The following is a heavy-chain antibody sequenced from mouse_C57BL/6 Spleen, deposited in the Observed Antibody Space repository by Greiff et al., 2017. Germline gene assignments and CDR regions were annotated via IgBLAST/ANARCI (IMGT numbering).Heavy chain of an antibody. CDR2: INYDGSST. D-gene: IGHD2-4*01. J-gene: IGHJ4*01. CDR3: ARAYDYDGDGYAMDY. V-gene: IGHV5-16*01. CDR1: GFTFSDYY. Sequence: EVLLVESEGGLVQPGSSMKLSCTASGFTFSDYYMAWVRQVPEQGLEWVANINYDGSSTYYLDSLKSRFIISRDNAKNILYLQMSSLKSEDTATYDCARAYDYDGDGYAMDYWGQGTSVTVSS.